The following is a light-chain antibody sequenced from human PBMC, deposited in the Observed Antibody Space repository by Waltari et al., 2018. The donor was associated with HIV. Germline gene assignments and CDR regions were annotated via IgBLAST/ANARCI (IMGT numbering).Light chain of an antibody. CDR2: AAS. CDR3: EQSYNSPRT. J-gene: IGKJ1*01. CDR1: QSIRSN. V-gene: IGKV1-39*01. Sequence: DIQMTQYPSSLSASIGGRVTITCRSSQSIRSNLNWYQQKPGKAPKLLIYAASSLQSGVPSRFSGSGSGTDFTLTISSLQPEDFVTYHCEQSYNSPRTFGQGTKVEIK.